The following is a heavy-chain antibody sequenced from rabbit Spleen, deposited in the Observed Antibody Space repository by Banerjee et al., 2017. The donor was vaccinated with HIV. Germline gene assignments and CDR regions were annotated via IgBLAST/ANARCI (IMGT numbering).Heavy chain of an antibody. CDR2: IYTGDGST. CDR3: ARDNVDDYPNYMDGWAL. J-gene: IGHJ4*01. V-gene: IGHV1S45*01. Sequence: QEQLVESGGGLVKPEGSLTLTCTASGFSFSSSYWICWVRQAPGKGLEWIGCIYTGDGSTDYASWAKGRFTISKTSSTTVTLQMTSLTVADAATYFCARDNVDDYPNYMDGWALWGPGTLVTVS. D-gene: IGHD2-1*01. CDR1: GFSFSSSYW.